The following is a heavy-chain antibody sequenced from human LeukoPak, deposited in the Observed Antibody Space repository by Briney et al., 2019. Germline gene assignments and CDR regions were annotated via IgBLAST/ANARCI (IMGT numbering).Heavy chain of an antibody. CDR2: ISSSSSYI. Sequence: GGSLRLSCAASGFTFSSYSMNWVRQAPGKGLEWVSSISSSSSYIYYADSVKGRFTISRDNSKNTLYLQMNSLRAEDTAVYYCAKDRQGIVATIFDYWGQGTLVTVSS. J-gene: IGHJ4*02. CDR1: GFTFSSYS. CDR3: AKDRQGIVATIFDY. D-gene: IGHD5-12*01. V-gene: IGHV3-21*04.